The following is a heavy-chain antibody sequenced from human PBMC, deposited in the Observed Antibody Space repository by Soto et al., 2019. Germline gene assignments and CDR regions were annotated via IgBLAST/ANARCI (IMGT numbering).Heavy chain of an antibody. J-gene: IGHJ4*02. D-gene: IGHD2-15*01. V-gene: IGHV3-66*01. CDR1: GFTVSSNY. Sequence: EVQLVESGGGLVQPGGSLRLSCAASGFTVSSNYMSWVRQAPGKGLEWVSVIYSGGSTYYADSVKGRFTISRDNSKNTLYLQMNSLRAEDTAVYYCARDCSGGSCYHYFSVWGQGTLVTVSS. CDR2: IYSGGST. CDR3: ARDCSGGSCYHYFSV.